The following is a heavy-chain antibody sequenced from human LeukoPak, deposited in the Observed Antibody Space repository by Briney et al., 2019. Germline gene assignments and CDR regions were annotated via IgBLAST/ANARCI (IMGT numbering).Heavy chain of an antibody. CDR3: ARDADGYSDY. CDR2: ISYDGSNK. CDR1: GFTFSSYA. J-gene: IGHJ4*02. V-gene: IGHV3-30*04. D-gene: IGHD5-18*01. Sequence: GGSLRLSCAASGFTFSSYAMHWVRQAPGKGLEWVAVISYDGSNKYYADSVKGRFTISRDNSKNTLYLQMNSLRAEDTAVYDCARDADGYSDYWGQGTLVTVSS.